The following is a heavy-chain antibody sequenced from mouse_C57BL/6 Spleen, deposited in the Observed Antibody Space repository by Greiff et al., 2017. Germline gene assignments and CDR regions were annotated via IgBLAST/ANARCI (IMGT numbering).Heavy chain of an antibody. V-gene: IGHV1-19*01. D-gene: IGHD2-4*01. J-gene: IGHJ4*01. Sequence: VQLKESGPVLVKPGASVKMSCKASGYTFTDYYMNWVKQSHGKSLEWIGVINPYNGGTSYNQKFKGKATLTVDKSSSTAYMELNSLTSEDSAVYYCARFHYDYDGAMDYWGQGTSVTVSS. CDR2: INPYNGGT. CDR1: GYTFTDYY. CDR3: ARFHYDYDGAMDY.